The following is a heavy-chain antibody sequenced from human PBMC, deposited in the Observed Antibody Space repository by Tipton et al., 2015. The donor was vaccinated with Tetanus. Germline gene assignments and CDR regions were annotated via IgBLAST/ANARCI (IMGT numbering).Heavy chain of an antibody. V-gene: IGHV4-34*01. CDR2: VDHSGDT. Sequence: TLSLTCGVYGGSFSDYYWTWIRQPPGKGLEWIGDVDHSGDTTYNPSLANRVTISIDASTSHLSLKLRSVTAADTALYFCARGLPREPFYFDYWGQGKQVIVSS. CDR3: ARGLPREPFYFDY. CDR1: GGSFSDYY. D-gene: IGHD1-26*01. J-gene: IGHJ4*02.